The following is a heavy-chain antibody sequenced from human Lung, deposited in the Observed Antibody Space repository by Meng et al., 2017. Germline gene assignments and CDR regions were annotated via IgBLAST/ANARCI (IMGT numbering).Heavy chain of an antibody. V-gene: IGHV3-30*01. Sequence: VGLVGSGGGVVQPGVSLRLSCAAFGFTFNTYAMPWVRQAPGKGLEWVSLMSFDGAQIYYSDSVRGRFTISRDNSKNTLYLQMNSLRAEDTAVYYCVRDKPPNDVWGRGTLVTISS. CDR2: MSFDGAQI. CDR3: VRDKPPNDV. CDR1: GFTFNTYA. J-gene: IGHJ2*01.